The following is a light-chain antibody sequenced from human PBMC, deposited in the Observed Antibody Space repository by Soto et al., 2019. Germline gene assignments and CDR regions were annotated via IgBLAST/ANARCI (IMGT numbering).Light chain of an antibody. Sequence: EVVMTQSPATLSVSQGESATLPCRASHGINRNLAWYQNKPGQAPRLVMYAVFTRAAGIPGRFSGSASGTDFNLTLSRLETEDCAVYECQQPGTSTITVGPGTRLEIK. CDR3: QQPGTSTIT. V-gene: IGKV3-15*01. CDR1: HGINRN. CDR2: AVF. J-gene: IGKJ5*01.